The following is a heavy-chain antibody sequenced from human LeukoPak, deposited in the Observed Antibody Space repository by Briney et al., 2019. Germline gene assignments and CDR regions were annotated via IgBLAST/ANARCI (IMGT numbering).Heavy chain of an antibody. CDR3: ARDRGGGGEYIAVAGTEDY. Sequence: PGGSLRLSCAASGFTVSSNHMSWVRQAPGKGLEWVSVIYSGGSADYADSVKGRFTISRDILKNTLYLQMNSLRAEDTAVYYCARDRGGGGEYIAVAGTEDYWGQGTLVTVSS. J-gene: IGHJ4*02. V-gene: IGHV3-53*01. CDR1: GFTVSSNH. CDR2: IYSGGSA. D-gene: IGHD6-19*01.